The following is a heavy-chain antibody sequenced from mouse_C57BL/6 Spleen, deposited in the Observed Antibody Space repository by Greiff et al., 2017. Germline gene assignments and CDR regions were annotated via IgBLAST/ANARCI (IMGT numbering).Heavy chain of an antibody. D-gene: IGHD1-2*01. J-gene: IGHJ2*01. CDR3: ASTITKLPDY. CDR2: INPSTGGT. V-gene: IGHV1-42*01. CDR1: GYSFTGYY. Sequence: VQLQQSGPELVKPGASVKISCKASGYSFTGYYMNWVKQSPEKGLEWIGEINPSTGGTTYNQKFKAKATLTVDKSSSTAYMQLKSLTSEDSAVYYCASTITKLPDYWGQGTPLTVSS.